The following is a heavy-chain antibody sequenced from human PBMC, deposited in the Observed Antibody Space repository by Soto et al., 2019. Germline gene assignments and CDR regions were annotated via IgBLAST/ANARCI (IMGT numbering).Heavy chain of an antibody. CDR3: ARAGRYPKSSYYYGMDV. D-gene: IGHD1-20*01. Sequence: QVQLVQSGAEVKKPGSSVKVSCKASGGTFSTYSISWVRQAPGQGLEWMGGSPPIFSTSKYAQNFQGRVTITADESTSTAYMELSSLRSDDTAVYHCARAGRYPKSSYYYGMDVWGQGTTVTVSS. CDR1: GGTFSTYS. J-gene: IGHJ6*02. CDR2: SPPIFSTS. V-gene: IGHV1-69*01.